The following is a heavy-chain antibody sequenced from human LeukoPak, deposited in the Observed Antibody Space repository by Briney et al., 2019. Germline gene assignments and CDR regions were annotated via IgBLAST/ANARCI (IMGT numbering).Heavy chain of an antibody. V-gene: IGHV1-46*01. Sequence: ASVKVSCKASGYIFINYYIHWVRQAPGQGLEWMGVINPSDGSTNYAQKFQGRVTMTRDTPTNTVYMELSSLRTEDTAVYYCASVYLYGMDVWGQGTTVTVSS. CDR1: GYIFINYY. J-gene: IGHJ6*02. CDR2: INPSDGST. D-gene: IGHD2-8*01. CDR3: ASVYLYGMDV.